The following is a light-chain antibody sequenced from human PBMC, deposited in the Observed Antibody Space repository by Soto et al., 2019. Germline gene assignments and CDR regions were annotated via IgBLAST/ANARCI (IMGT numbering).Light chain of an antibody. CDR3: SSYTDSSNYV. CDR1: SSDLAIYNY. Sequence: QLVLTQPASVSGSPGQSITISCTGTSSDLAIYNYVSWYQQQPGKAPKLMIYQVTNRPSGVSNRFSGSRSGNTASLTISGLQAEDEADYYCSSYTDSSNYVFGTGTKLTVL. CDR2: QVT. V-gene: IGLV2-14*01. J-gene: IGLJ1*01.